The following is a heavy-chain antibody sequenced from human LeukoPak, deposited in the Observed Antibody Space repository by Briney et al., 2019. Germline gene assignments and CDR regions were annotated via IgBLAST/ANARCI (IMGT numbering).Heavy chain of an antibody. V-gene: IGHV3-21*01. CDR2: ISSSSSYI. CDR1: GFTFSSYS. J-gene: IGHJ6*02. CDR3: AKIGGVYYYGMDV. Sequence: GGSLRLSCAASGFTFSSYSMKWVRQAPGKGLEWVSYISSSSSYIYYADSVKGRFTISRDNAKNSLYLQMNSLRVEDTAVYYCAKIGGVYYYGMDVWGQGTTVTVSS.